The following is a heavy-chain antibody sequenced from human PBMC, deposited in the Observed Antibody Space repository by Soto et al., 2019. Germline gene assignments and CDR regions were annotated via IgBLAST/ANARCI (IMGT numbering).Heavy chain of an antibody. CDR3: ASSIAAAQRDYYYGMDV. D-gene: IGHD6-13*01. CDR1: GGSISSYY. Sequence: TLSLTCTVSGGSISSYYWSWIRQPAGKGLEWIGRIYTSGSTNYNPSLKSRVTMSVDTSKNQFSLKLSSVTAADTAVYYCASSIAAAQRDYYYGMDVWGQGTTVTVSS. CDR2: IYTSGST. V-gene: IGHV4-4*07. J-gene: IGHJ6*02.